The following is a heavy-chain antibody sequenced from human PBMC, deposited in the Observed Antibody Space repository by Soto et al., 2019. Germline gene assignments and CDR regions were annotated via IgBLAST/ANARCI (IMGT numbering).Heavy chain of an antibody. Sequence: ASVKISCKASGYTFTGHYIHWVRQAPEQGPEWMGEIGPESGATRYAQKFQGRVTMTRDMSITTVYMELNNLSPDDTAVYYCGRGRSGQIVVFYWGQGTPVTVSS. CDR2: IGPESGAT. D-gene: IGHD1-26*01. J-gene: IGHJ4*02. CDR3: GRGRSGQIVVFY. V-gene: IGHV1-2*02. CDR1: GYTFTGHY.